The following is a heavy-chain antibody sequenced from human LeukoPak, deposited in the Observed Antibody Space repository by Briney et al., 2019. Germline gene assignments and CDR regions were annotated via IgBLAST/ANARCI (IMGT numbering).Heavy chain of an antibody. CDR1: GFTFSSYS. D-gene: IGHD5-12*01. V-gene: IGHV3-21*01. Sequence: GGSLRLSCAASGFTFSSYSMNWVRQAPGKGLEWVSSISSSSSYIYYADSVKGRFTISRANATNSLYLQMNSLRAEDTAVYYCAPSPKSGYHFGRHYYGIDVWGPGTTVTASS. CDR2: ISSSSSYI. CDR3: APSPKSGYHFGRHYYGIDV. J-gene: IGHJ6*02.